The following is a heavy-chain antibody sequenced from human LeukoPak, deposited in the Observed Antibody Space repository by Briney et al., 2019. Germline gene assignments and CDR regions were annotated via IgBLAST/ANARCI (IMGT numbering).Heavy chain of an antibody. D-gene: IGHD2-15*01. J-gene: IGHJ4*02. CDR1: GFXFNSYA. CDR2: ISYDGSIN. V-gene: IGHV3-30-3*01. Sequence: GGSLRLSCGASGFXFNSYAVHWVRQAPGKGLEWVAVISYDGSINFYAASVKGRFTISRDNSKNTLYLQMNSLRAEDTALYFCARDRRYCGGGSCYFDYFFDYWGQGTLVTVSS. CDR3: ARDRRYCGGGSCYFDYFFDY.